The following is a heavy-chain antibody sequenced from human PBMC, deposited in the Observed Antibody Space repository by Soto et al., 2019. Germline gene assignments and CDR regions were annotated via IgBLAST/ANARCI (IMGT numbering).Heavy chain of an antibody. J-gene: IGHJ3*01. D-gene: IGHD5-18*01. CDR3: ARRIQPSGAFDF. V-gene: IGHV3-53*01. Sequence: PGGSLRLSCAASGFSVGNNYMTWVRQAPGKGLEWVSVIYDNGYTYYTKSVEGRFTISRDSSGNVVFLQMNSLRAEDTAVYYCARRIQPSGAFDFWGHGTLVTVSS. CDR2: IYDNGYT. CDR1: GFSVGNNY.